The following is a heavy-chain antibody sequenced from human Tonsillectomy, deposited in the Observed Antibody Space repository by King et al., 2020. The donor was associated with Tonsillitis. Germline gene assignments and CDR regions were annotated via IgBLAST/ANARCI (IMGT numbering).Heavy chain of an antibody. V-gene: IGHV3-33*05. D-gene: IGHD3-22*01. J-gene: IGHJ5*02. CDR1: GFTFSSYG. CDR3: ASRAPYYDSSGYSYWFAP. CDR2: ISDDESNK. Sequence: VQLVESGGGVVQPGRSLRLSCAASGFTFSSYGMHWVRQAPGKGLEWVAVISDDESNKYYADSVEGRFTISRDNSRNTLYLQMNSLRAEDTAVYYCASRAPYYDSSGYSYWFAPWGQGTLVTVSS.